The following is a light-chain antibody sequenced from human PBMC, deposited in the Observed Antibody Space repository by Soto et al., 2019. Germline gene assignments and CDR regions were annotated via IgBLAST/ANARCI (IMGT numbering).Light chain of an antibody. CDR1: QSIRTY. V-gene: IGKV1-39*01. CDR3: QQSYSTLT. J-gene: IGKJ4*01. Sequence: DIHMTQSPSSLSASVGDRVTITCRASQSIRTYLHWYQQKPGKAPKLLISAASSLQSGVPSRFSGSGSGTDFTLTINSLQPEDFAAYYCQQSYSTLTFGGGTKVEVK. CDR2: AAS.